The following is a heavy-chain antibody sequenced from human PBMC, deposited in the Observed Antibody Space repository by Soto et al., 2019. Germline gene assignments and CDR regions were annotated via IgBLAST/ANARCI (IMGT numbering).Heavy chain of an antibody. CDR2: ISSSSSYI. D-gene: IGHD5-18*01. Sequence: GGSLRLSCAASGFTFSSYSMNWVRQAPGKGLEWVSSISSSSSYIYYADSVKGRFTISRDNAKNSLYLQMNSLRAEDTAVYYCARGPAVDTAMVTGWFDPWGQGTLVTVSS. V-gene: IGHV3-21*01. CDR3: ARGPAVDTAMVTGWFDP. CDR1: GFTFSSYS. J-gene: IGHJ5*02.